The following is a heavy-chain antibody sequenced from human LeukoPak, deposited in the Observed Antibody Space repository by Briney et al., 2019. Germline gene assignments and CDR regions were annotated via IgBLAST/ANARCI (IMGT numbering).Heavy chain of an antibody. D-gene: IGHD3-22*01. CDR2: ISSSGSTI. V-gene: IGHV3-48*03. J-gene: IGHJ4*02. CDR3: AKDVGYLYDSSGYRDYFDS. CDR1: GFTFSSYE. Sequence: PGGSLSLSCAASGFTFSSYEMNWVRQAPGKGLEWVSYISSSGSTIYYADSVKGRFTISRDNAKNSLFLQMNSLRVDDTAVYYCAKDVGYLYDSSGYRDYFDSWGQGTLVTVSS.